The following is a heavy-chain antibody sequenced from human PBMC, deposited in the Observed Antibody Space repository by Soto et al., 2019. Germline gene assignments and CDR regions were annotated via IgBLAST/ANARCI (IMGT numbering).Heavy chain of an antibody. V-gene: IGHV4-59*01. CDR2: IYYSGST. Sequence: SETLSLTCTVSGGSISSYYWSWIRQPPGKGLEWIGYIYYSGSTTYNPSLKSRVTISVDTSKNQFSLRLSSVTAADTAVYYCARDRLYGMDVWGQGTTVTVS. J-gene: IGHJ6*02. D-gene: IGHD6-6*01. CDR1: GGSISSYY. CDR3: ARDRLYGMDV.